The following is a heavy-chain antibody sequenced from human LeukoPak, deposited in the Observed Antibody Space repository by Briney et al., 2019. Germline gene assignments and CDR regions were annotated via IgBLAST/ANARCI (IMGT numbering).Heavy chain of an antibody. V-gene: IGHV4-59*10. CDR2: IYTSGST. J-gene: IGHJ4*02. Sequence: SETLSLTCAVYGGSFSGYYWSWIRQPPGKGLEWIGRIYTSGSTNYNPSLKSRVTMSVDTSKNQFPLKLSSVTAADTAVYYCAREKGFSPHYYGSGSYYDAVDYWGQGTLVTVSS. CDR1: GGSFSGYY. D-gene: IGHD3-10*01. CDR3: AREKGFSPHYYGSGSYYDAVDY.